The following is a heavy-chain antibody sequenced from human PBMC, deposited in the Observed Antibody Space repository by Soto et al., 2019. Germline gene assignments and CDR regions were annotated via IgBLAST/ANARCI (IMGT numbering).Heavy chain of an antibody. D-gene: IGHD2-8*01. CDR1: GFPFSTYT. CDR3: VKVRQPDGRWPFDH. V-gene: IGHV3-23*04. CDR2: VFGDGSGK. J-gene: IGHJ4*02. Sequence: EVQLVESGGGLVQPGGSLRLSCAGSGFPFSTYTMNWVRQAPGKGLEWVAGVFGDGSGKYFADSLRGRFTTSRDNSNNMGELQIYHLRVEDTAIYYCVKVRQPDGRWPFDHWGQGNLLTVSS.